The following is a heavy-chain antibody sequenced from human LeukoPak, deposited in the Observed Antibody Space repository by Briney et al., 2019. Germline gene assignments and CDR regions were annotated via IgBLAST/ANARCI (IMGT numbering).Heavy chain of an antibody. J-gene: IGHJ3*02. CDR1: GGSISSSSYY. CDR3: ARQMEAITMVRGVTAEPENAFDI. D-gene: IGHD3-10*01. V-gene: IGHV4-39*01. CDR2: IYYSGST. Sequence: PSETLSLTCTVSGGSISSSSYYWGWIRQPPGKGLEWIGSIYYSGSTYYNPSLKSRVTISVDTSKNQFSLKLSSVTAADTAVYYCARQMEAITMVRGVTAEPENAFDIWGQGTMVTVSS.